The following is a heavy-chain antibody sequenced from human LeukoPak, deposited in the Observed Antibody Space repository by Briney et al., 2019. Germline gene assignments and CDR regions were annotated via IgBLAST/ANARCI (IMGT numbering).Heavy chain of an antibody. J-gene: IGHJ5*02. D-gene: IGHD6-13*01. CDR1: GGSISSGGYS. CDR3: ARDRYSSSWKPTGWFDP. V-gene: IGHV4-30-2*05. CDR2: IYHSGST. Sequence: SQTLSLTCAVSGGSISSGGYSWSWIRQPPGKGLEWIGYIYHSGSTYYNPSLKSRVTISVDTSKNQFSLKLSSVTAADTAVYYCARDRYSSSWKPTGWFDPWGQGTLVTVSS.